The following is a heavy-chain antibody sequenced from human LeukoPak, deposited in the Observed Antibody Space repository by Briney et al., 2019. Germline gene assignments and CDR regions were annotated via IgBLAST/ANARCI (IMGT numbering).Heavy chain of an antibody. J-gene: IGHJ4*02. V-gene: IGHV3-30*02. Sequence: GGSLRLSCAASGFAFSNHWMHWVRQAPGKGLEWVAFIRYDGNNEYYADSVKGRFTISRDNAKNTLYLQMNSLRAEGTAVYYCAKDYRVYYGSGSSFDHWGQGTLVIVSS. CDR1: GFAFSNHW. CDR3: AKDYRVYYGSGSSFDH. D-gene: IGHD3-10*01. CDR2: IRYDGNNE.